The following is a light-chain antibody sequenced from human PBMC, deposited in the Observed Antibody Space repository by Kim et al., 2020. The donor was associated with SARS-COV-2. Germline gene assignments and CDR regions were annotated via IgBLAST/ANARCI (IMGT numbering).Light chain of an antibody. V-gene: IGLV1-47*01. J-gene: IGLJ3*02. Sequence: ELTQPPSASGTPGQRVTISCSGSSSNIGSNYVYWYQQLPGTAPKLLIYRNNQRPSGVPDRFSGSKSGTSASLAISGLRSEDEADYYCAAWDDSLSGPGVFGGGTQLTVL. CDR3: AAWDDSLSGPGV. CDR2: RNN. CDR1: SSNIGSNY.